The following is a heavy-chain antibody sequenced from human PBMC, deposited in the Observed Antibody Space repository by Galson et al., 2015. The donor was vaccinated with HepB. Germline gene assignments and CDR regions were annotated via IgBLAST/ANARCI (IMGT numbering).Heavy chain of an antibody. CDR2: IIPILGIA. V-gene: IGHV1-69*04. J-gene: IGHJ4*02. CDR3: ARDKMKSGTYSSSWSHDY. CDR1: GGTFSSCA. Sequence: SVKVSCKASGGTFSSCAISWVRQAPGQGLEWMGRIIPILGIANYAQKFQGRVTITADKSTSTAYMELSSLRSEDTAVYYCARDKMKSGTYSSSWSHDYWGQGTLVTVSS. D-gene: IGHD6-13*01.